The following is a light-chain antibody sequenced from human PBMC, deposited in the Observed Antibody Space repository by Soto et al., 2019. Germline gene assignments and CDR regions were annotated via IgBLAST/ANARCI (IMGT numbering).Light chain of an antibody. CDR3: MQALQTPRT. CDR1: RSLLHSNGYNY. Sequence: DIVMTQSPLSLPVTPGESASISCRSSRSLLHSNGYNYLDWYLQKPGQSPQLLIYLGSNRASGVPDRFSGSGSGTDFTLKISRVEAEDVGVYYCMQALQTPRTFGQGTKVQIK. V-gene: IGKV2-28*01. CDR2: LGS. J-gene: IGKJ1*01.